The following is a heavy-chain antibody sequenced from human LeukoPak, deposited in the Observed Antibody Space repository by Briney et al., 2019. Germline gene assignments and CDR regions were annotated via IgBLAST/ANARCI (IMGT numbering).Heavy chain of an antibody. V-gene: IGHV1-2*02. D-gene: IGHD1-14*01. CDR3: ARETATKKTYYFDY. Sequence: ASVKVSCKASGYTFIDFYMHWVRQAPGQGLEWMGWINPNSGGTNYAQKFQGRVTMTRDTSISTAYMELSRLRSDDTAVYYCARETATKKTYYFDYWGQGTLVTVSS. J-gene: IGHJ4*02. CDR1: GYTFIDFY. CDR2: INPNSGGT.